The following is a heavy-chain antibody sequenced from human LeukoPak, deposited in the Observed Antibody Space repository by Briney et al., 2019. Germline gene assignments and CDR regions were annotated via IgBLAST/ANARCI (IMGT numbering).Heavy chain of an antibody. CDR3: ARAQWRTYSYYYMDV. J-gene: IGHJ6*03. CDR1: GFTVSFNY. V-gene: IGHV3-53*01. Sequence: GGSLRLSCAASGFTVSFNYMSWVRQAPGKGLEWGSVIYSGGSTYYADSVKGRFTSSRDDSKNTLYLQMNSLRAEDTAIYYCARAQWRTYSYYYMDVWGKGTPVTVSS. D-gene: IGHD6-19*01. CDR2: IYSGGST.